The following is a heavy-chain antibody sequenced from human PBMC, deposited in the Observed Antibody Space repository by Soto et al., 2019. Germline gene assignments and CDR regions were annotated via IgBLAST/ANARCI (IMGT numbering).Heavy chain of an antibody. CDR3: VVAGTDYYYGMDV. J-gene: IGHJ6*02. D-gene: IGHD6-19*01. Sequence: GGSLRLSCAASGFTFSSYGMHWVRQAPGKGLEWVAVIWYDGSNKYYADSVKGRFTISRDNSKNTLYLQMDSLRAEDTAVYYCVVAGTDYYYGMDVWGQGTTVTVSS. CDR2: IWYDGSNK. V-gene: IGHV3-33*01. CDR1: GFTFSSYG.